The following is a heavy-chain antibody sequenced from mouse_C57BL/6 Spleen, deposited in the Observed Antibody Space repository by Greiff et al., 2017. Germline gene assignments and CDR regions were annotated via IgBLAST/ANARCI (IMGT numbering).Heavy chain of an antibody. V-gene: IGHV5-15*01. CDR2: ISNLAYSI. CDR3: ARQGEGWFAY. Sequence: EVKLVESGGGLVQPGGSLKLSCAASGFTFSDYGMAWVRQAPRKGPAWVAFISNLAYSIYYADTVTGRFTISRENAKNTLYLERSRLRSEDTAMYYGARQGEGWFAYWGQGTLVTVSA. CDR1: GFTFSDYG. D-gene: IGHD2-13*01. J-gene: IGHJ3*01.